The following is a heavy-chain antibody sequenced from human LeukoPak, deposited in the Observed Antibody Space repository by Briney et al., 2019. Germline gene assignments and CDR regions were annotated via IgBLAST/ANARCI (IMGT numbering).Heavy chain of an antibody. D-gene: IGHD4-11*01. V-gene: IGHV3-30*18. CDR1: GFTFSTYG. CDR3: AKKKTDYSYPSSCDY. Sequence: PGGSLRLSCTASGFTFSTYGMHWVRQAPGKGLEWVTLISYDGSTKYYSDSVKGRFTLSRDNSKNTLYLQMNSLRAEDTAVYYCAKKKTDYSYPSSCDYWGQGTLVTVSS. J-gene: IGHJ4*02. CDR2: ISYDGSTK.